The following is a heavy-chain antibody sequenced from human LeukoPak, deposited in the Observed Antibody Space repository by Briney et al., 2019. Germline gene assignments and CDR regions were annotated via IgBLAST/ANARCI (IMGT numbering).Heavy chain of an antibody. V-gene: IGHV3-7*03. CDR3: ATGAGCGY. D-gene: IGHD6-19*01. J-gene: IGHJ4*02. CDR2: IKQDGSER. Sequence: AGGSLRLSCAASGFTFSSYWMTWVRQAPGKGLEWVANIKQDGSERNYVDSVEGRFTISRDNAKNSLYLQMNTLRDEDTAVYYCATGAGCGYWGQGTLVTVSS. CDR1: GFTFSSYW.